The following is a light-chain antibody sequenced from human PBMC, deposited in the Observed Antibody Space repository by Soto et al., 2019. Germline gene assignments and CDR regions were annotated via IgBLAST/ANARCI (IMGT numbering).Light chain of an antibody. Sequence: EIVLTQSPATLSLSPGERATLSCRASQSVSRNLAWYQQKPGQAPRLLIYDASNRATGIPARFSGSGSGTDFTLTISSLEPEDFAVYYCQQRDSRPLTFGGGTKVEIK. CDR1: QSVSRN. J-gene: IGKJ4*01. CDR2: DAS. V-gene: IGKV3-11*01. CDR3: QQRDSRPLT.